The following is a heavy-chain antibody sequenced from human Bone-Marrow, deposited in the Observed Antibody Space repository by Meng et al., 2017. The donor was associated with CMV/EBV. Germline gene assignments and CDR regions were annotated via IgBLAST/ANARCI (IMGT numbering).Heavy chain of an antibody. J-gene: IGHJ4*02. D-gene: IGHD3-3*01. V-gene: IGHV4-31*02. Sequence: SGGSISSGVYYWSGISQHPGSGVEWIGYIYYTGSTHSNPSLKSRVSLSVDTSKNQSSLKLSAVTAADTAVYYCAGGGVEWLSDYFDYWGQGTLVTVSS. CDR3: AGGGVEWLSDYFDY. CDR2: IYYTGST. CDR1: GGSISSGVYY.